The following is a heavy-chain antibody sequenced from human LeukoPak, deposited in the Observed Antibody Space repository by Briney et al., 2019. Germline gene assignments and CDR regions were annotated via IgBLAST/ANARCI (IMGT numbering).Heavy chain of an antibody. D-gene: IGHD2-8*02. Sequence: PSETLSLTCTVSGGSISSYYWSWIRQPPGKGLEWIGYIHDSGSTNYNPSLKSRVTISVDTSKNQFSLKLNSMTAADTAVYYCARHAQVVYATKYYYYYMDVWGKGTTVTVSS. CDR3: ARHAQVVYATKYYYYYMDV. V-gene: IGHV4-59*08. J-gene: IGHJ6*03. CDR2: IHDSGST. CDR1: GGSISSYY.